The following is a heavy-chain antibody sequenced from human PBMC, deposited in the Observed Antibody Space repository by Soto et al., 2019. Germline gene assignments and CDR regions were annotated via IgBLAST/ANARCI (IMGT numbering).Heavy chain of an antibody. D-gene: IGHD6-19*01. CDR2: ISSSSSYI. CDR3: ARDWVAGTENYYYYYGMDV. J-gene: IGHJ6*02. CDR1: GFTFSSYS. V-gene: IGHV3-21*01. Sequence: GGSLRLSCAASGFTFSSYSMNWVRQAPGKGLEWVSSISSSSSYIYYADSVKGRFTISRDNAKNSLYLQMNSLRAEDTAVYYCARDWVAGTENYYYYYGMDVWGQGTTVTAP.